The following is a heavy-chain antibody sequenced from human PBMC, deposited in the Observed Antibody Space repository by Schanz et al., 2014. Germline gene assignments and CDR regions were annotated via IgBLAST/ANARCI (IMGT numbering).Heavy chain of an antibody. V-gene: IGHV1-3*04. CDR1: EYSFTSYS. CDR2: INTGSGDT. Sequence: QVHLVQSGAEVKRPGASVKVSCKASEYSFTSYSMHWVRQAPGQRLEWMGWINTGSGDTKYSQNFQGRVTITRDTSASTAYMELSSLISEDTAVYDCARDLPYCEGGKCYSDGFDIWGQGTLVTVSS. J-gene: IGHJ3*02. D-gene: IGHD1-1*01. CDR3: ARDLPYCEGGKCYSDGFDI.